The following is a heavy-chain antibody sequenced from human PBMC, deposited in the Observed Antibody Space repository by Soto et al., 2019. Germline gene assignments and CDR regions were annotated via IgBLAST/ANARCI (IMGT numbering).Heavy chain of an antibody. J-gene: IGHJ4*02. CDR2: INHTGST. CDR3: ATDKITGLFDY. CDR1: GGSFSGYS. Sequence: QVQLQQWGAGLLKPSETLSLTCAVYGGSFSGYSWTWIRQPPGTGLEWIGEINHTGSTNYNPSLNSPVTISVDTSKNQFSLNLTSGTAADTAVYYWATDKITGLFDYWGQGTLVTVSS. V-gene: IGHV4-34*01. D-gene: IGHD2-8*02.